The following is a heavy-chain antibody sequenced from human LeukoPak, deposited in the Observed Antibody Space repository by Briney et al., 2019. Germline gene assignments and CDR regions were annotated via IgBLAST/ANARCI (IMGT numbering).Heavy chain of an antibody. V-gene: IGHV3-23*01. CDR3: ARVWRGSGWYTVDY. Sequence: PGGSLRLSCAASGFTFSSYAMSWVRQAPGKGLEWVSAISGSGGSTYYADSVKGRFTISRDNSKNTLYLQMNSLRAEDTAVYYCARVWRGSGWYTVDYWGQGTLVTVSS. J-gene: IGHJ4*02. CDR1: GFTFSSYA. CDR2: ISGSGGST. D-gene: IGHD6-19*01.